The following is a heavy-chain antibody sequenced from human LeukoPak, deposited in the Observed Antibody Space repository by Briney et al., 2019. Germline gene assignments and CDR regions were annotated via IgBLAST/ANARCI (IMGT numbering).Heavy chain of an antibody. D-gene: IGHD5-12*01. V-gene: IGHV4-4*07. CDR3: ARLTGYDWESSFDY. CDR1: GGSISDYY. J-gene: IGHJ4*02. Sequence: SETLSLTCTVSGGSISDYYWSWIRQPAGKGLEWIGRIYTSGSSNYNPSLKSRVTISVDTSKNQFSLKLSSVTAADTAVYFCARLTGYDWESSFDYWGQGTLVTVSS. CDR2: IYTSGSS.